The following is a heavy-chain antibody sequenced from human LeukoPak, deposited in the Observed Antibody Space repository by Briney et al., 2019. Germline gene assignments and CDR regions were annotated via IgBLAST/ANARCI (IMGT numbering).Heavy chain of an antibody. CDR3: ARGYSSSNDAFDI. J-gene: IGHJ3*02. Sequence: PGGSLRLSCAASGFTFSSYSMNWVRQAPGKGLEWVSSISSSSSYIYYADSVKGRFTISRDNAKNSLYLQMNSLRAEDTAVYYCARGYSSSNDAFDIWGQGTMVTVSS. D-gene: IGHD6-13*01. CDR1: GFTFSSYS. V-gene: IGHV3-21*01. CDR2: ISSSSSYI.